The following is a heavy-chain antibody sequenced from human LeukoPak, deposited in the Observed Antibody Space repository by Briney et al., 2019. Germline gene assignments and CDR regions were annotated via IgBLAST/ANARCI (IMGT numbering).Heavy chain of an antibody. Sequence: SETLSLTCTVSGGSISSYHWSWIRQPAGKGLEWIGRIHTSGSTNYNPSLKSRVTMSVDTSKNQFSLKLSSVTAADTAVYYCATMRTGTGELDYWGQGILVTVSS. CDR1: GGSISSYH. D-gene: IGHD1-7*01. CDR2: IHTSGST. V-gene: IGHV4-4*07. J-gene: IGHJ4*02. CDR3: ATMRTGTGELDY.